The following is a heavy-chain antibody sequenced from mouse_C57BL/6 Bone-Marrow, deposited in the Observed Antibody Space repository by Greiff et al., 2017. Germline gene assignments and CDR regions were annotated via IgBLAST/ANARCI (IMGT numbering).Heavy chain of an antibody. D-gene: IGHD2-5*01. CDR2: IYPRSGNT. V-gene: IGHV1-81*01. J-gene: IGHJ3*01. Sequence: VQLQQSGAELARPGASVKLSCKASGYTFTSYGISWVKQRTGQGLEWIGEIYPRSGNTYYNEKFKGKATLTADKSSSTAYMELRSPTSEDSAVYFCARSGGNYSNWFAYWGQGTLVTVSA. CDR1: GYTFTSYG. CDR3: ARSGGNYSNWFAY.